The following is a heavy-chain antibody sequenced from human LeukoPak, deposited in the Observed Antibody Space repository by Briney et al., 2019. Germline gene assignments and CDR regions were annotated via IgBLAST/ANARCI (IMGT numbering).Heavy chain of an antibody. D-gene: IGHD2-15*01. CDR2: IYYSGST. J-gene: IGHJ5*02. CDR1: GGSINSRSHY. V-gene: IGHV4-39*01. CDR3: ASLREGGVAHWFDP. Sequence: SETLSLTCIVSGGSINSRSHYWGWIRQPPGKGLEWIGNIYYSGSTYYNLSLKSRVTISIDTSKNQFSLKLSSVTATDTAVYYCASLREGGVAHWFDPWGQGTLVTVSS.